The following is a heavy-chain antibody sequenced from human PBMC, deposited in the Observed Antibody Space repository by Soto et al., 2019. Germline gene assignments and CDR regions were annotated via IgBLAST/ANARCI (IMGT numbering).Heavy chain of an antibody. J-gene: IGHJ6*02. Sequence: SETLSLTCTVSGGSISSYYWSWIRQPPGKGLEWIGYIYYSGSTNYNPSLKSRVTISVDTSKNQFSLKLSSVTAADTAVYYCARAEEYCSSTSCYYYYYGMDVWGQGTTVTVSS. CDR3: ARAEEYCSSTSCYYYYYGMDV. CDR2: IYYSGST. D-gene: IGHD2-2*01. CDR1: GGSISSYY. V-gene: IGHV4-59*01.